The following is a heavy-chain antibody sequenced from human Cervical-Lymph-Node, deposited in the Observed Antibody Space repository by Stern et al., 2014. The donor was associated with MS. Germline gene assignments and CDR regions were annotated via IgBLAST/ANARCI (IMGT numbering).Heavy chain of an antibody. CDR2: INPNSGGT. CDR3: VAHDYTSGWPG. Sequence: QVQLVQSGAEVKKPGASVKVSCQASGNIFTGYYLHWLRQAPGQGLEWMGRINPNSGGTNYAQKFQSRVTLTRDTSISTAYMELSGLRSDDTAVYYCVAHDYTSGWPGWGQGTLVTVSS. J-gene: IGHJ4*02. V-gene: IGHV1-2*06. CDR1: GNIFTGYY. D-gene: IGHD6-19*01.